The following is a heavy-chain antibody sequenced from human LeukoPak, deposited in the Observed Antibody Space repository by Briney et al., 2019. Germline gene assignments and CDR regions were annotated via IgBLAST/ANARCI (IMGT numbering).Heavy chain of an antibody. J-gene: IGHJ4*02. CDR2: IWYDGSNK. CDR1: GFTFSSYG. Sequence: TGGSLRLSCAASGFTFSSYGMHWVRQAPGKGLEWVAVIWYDGSNKYYADSVKGRFTISRDNSKITLYLQMNSLRAEDTAVYYCARDQYSSGWYFDYWGQGTLVTVSS. CDR3: ARDQYSSGWYFDY. D-gene: IGHD6-19*01. V-gene: IGHV3-33*01.